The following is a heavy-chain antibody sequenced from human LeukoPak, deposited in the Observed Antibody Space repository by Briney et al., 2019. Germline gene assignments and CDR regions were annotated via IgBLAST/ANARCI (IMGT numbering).Heavy chain of an antibody. CDR1: GFTFGDYA. V-gene: IGHV3-49*03. D-gene: IGHD1-1*01. CDR2: IRSRAYGETA. Sequence: GGSLRLSCTASGFTFGDYAMSWIRQAPGKGLEWVGFIRSRAYGETADYAASVKGRFTISRDDSKAIAYLQMNSLKTEDTAVYHCTRDRGAYNLYDYWGQGTLVTVSS. CDR3: TRDRGAYNLYDY. J-gene: IGHJ4*02.